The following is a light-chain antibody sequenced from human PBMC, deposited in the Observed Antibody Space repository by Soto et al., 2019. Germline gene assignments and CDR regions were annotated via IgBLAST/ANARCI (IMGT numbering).Light chain of an antibody. Sequence: QSVLPQPPSVSGAPGQRVTISCTGSHSNIGAGYDVHWYQQLPGTAPRLLIYGNNNRPSGVPDRFSGSKSDTSASLAITGLQADDEVDYFCQSYDGSLSGAVFGGGTQLTVL. CDR3: QSYDGSLSGAV. V-gene: IGLV1-40*01. CDR2: GNN. J-gene: IGLJ3*02. CDR1: HSNIGAGYD.